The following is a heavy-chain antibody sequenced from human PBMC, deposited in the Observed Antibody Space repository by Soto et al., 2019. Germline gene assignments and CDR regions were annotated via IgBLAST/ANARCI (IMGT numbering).Heavy chain of an antibody. V-gene: IGHV5-51*01. CDR1: GYSFTSYW. CDR2: IYPGDSDT. D-gene: IGHD5-18*01. CDR3: ARGGYSYGHTEHFDY. J-gene: IGHJ4*02. Sequence: GESLKISCKGSGYSFTSYWIGWVRQMPGKGLEWMGIIYPGDSDTRYSPSFQGQVTISADKSISTAYLQWSSLKASDTAMYYCARGGYSYGHTEHFDYWGQGTLVTVSS.